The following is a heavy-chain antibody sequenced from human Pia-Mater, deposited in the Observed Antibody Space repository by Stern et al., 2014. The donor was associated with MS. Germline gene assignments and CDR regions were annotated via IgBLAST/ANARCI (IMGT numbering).Heavy chain of an antibody. CDR1: GFTFSTYG. Sequence: QVQLVESGGGVVQPGRSLRLSCEASGFTFSTYGMHWVRQAPGKGLEWGAVIWYDGNNKYYADSVKGRFTVSRDNSKNTLYLQMNSLSAEDTAVYYCAGAYDSSGYYDYWGLGTLVTVSS. V-gene: IGHV3-33*01. J-gene: IGHJ4*02. D-gene: IGHD3-22*01. CDR3: AGAYDSSGYYDY. CDR2: IWYDGNNK.